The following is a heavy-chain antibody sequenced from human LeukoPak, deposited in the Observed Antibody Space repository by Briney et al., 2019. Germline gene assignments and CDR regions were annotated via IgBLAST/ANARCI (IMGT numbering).Heavy chain of an antibody. J-gene: IGHJ4*02. CDR3: ARGPAPCDY. CDR2: ISSSETTT. Sequence: GGSLRLSCAASGFTFSTYNMHWVRQAPGKGLEWVSFISSSETTTHYADSVKGRFTISRDNAKNSLYLQMNSLRAEDTAVYYCARGPAPCDYWGQGTLVTVSS. CDR1: GFTFSTYN. V-gene: IGHV3-48*01.